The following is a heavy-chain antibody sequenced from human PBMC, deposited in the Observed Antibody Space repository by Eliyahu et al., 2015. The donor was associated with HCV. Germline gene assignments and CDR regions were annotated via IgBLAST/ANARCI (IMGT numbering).Heavy chain of an antibody. CDR3: AGYSLGELSLGFDY. Sequence: QLQLQESGPGLVKPSETLSLTCTVSGGPISSSSFYWGWIRQPPGKGLGWIGSIYYSGSTYYNPSLKSRVTISVDTSKNQFSLNLSPVTAADTAVYYCAGYSLGELSLGFDYWGQGTLVTVSS. V-gene: IGHV4-39*01. D-gene: IGHD3-16*02. J-gene: IGHJ4*02. CDR1: GGPISSSSFY. CDR2: IYYSGST.